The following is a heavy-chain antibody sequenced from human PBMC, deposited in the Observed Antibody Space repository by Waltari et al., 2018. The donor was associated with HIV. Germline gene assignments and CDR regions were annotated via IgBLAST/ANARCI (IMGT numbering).Heavy chain of an antibody. V-gene: IGHV3-33*01. D-gene: IGHD2-8*02. CDR3: ARDVQGYCAGERCFYGMDV. Sequence: QVQLVESGGGVVQPGRSLRLSCAASGFTVRNYGMHWVRQAPGKGLEGVAVVWQDGSKKYYGDSVKGRFTISRDNSKNTLELQMNSLRAEDTAVYYCARDVQGYCAGERCFYGMDVWGQGTTVTVSS. CDR2: VWQDGSKK. CDR1: GFTVRNYG. J-gene: IGHJ6*02.